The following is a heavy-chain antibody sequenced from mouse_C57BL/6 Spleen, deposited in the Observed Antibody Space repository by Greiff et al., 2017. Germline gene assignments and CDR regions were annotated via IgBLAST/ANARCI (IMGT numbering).Heavy chain of an antibody. V-gene: IGHV1-50*01. CDR3: GIYGNYGGYFDD. D-gene: IGHD2-1*01. Sequence: QVQLQQPGAELVKPGASVKLSCKASGYTFTSYWMQWVKQRPGQGLEWIGEIDPSDSYTNYNQKFKGKATLTVDTSSSTAYMQLSSLTSEDSAVYYCGIYGNYGGYFDDWGQGTTLRVSS. CDR1: GYTFTSYW. J-gene: IGHJ2*01. CDR2: IDPSDSYT.